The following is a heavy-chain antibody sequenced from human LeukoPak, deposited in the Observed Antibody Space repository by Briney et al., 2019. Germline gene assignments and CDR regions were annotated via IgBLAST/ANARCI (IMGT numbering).Heavy chain of an antibody. Sequence: GGSLRLSCAASGFTFSNAWMSWVRQAPGKGLEWVGRIKSKTDGGTTDYAAPVKGRFTISRDDSKNTLYLQMNSLKTEDTAVYYCAKDPHPQFSYYYYMDVWGKGTTVTVSS. V-gene: IGHV3-15*01. J-gene: IGHJ6*03. CDR3: AKDPHPQFSYYYYMDV. CDR1: GFTFSNAW. CDR2: IKSKTDGGTT.